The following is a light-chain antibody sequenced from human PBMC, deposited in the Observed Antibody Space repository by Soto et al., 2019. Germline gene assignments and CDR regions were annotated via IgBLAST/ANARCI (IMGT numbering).Light chain of an antibody. CDR3: AAWDDSLSGHVV. CDR1: SPNIGSNY. J-gene: IGLJ2*01. CDR2: SNN. Sequence: QSVLTQPPSASGTPGQRVTISCSGSSPNIGSNYVYWYQQLPGTAPKLLIYSNNQQPSGVPDRFSGSKSGTSASLAISGLRSEDEADYYCAAWDDSLSGHVVFGGGTKLTVL. V-gene: IGLV1-47*02.